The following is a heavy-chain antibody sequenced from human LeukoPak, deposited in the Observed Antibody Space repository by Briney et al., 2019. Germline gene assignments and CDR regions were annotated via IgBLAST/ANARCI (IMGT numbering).Heavy chain of an antibody. CDR1: GFTFSDYG. D-gene: IGHD6-13*01. J-gene: IGHJ4*02. CDR3: ARDLGITADGNYFDY. Sequence: GGSLRLSCAASGFTFSDYGMHWVRQAPGKGLEWVAVIWYDASNKYYADSVEGRFTVSRDNSKYTLNLQMDSLRAEDTAVYYCARDLGITADGNYFDYWGQGTLATVSS. V-gene: IGHV3-33*01. CDR2: IWYDASNK.